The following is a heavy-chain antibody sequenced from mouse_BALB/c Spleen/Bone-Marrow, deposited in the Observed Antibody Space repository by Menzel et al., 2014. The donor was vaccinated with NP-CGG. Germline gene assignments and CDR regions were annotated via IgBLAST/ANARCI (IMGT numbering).Heavy chain of an antibody. D-gene: IGHD1-1*01. CDR2: INPYNGGT. Sequence: VHVKQSGPGLVKPGASMKISCKASGYSFTGYTMNWVKQSHGKNLEWIGLINPYNGGTSYNQKFKGKATLTVDKSSSTAYMELLSLTSEDSAVYYCARWDYYGYAMDYWGQGTSVTVSS. CDR1: GYSFTGYT. J-gene: IGHJ4*01. V-gene: IGHV1-18*01. CDR3: ARWDYYGYAMDY.